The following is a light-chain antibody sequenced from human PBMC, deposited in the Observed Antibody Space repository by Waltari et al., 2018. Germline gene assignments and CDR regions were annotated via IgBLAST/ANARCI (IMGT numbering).Light chain of an antibody. Sequence: QSVLTQPPSVSAAPGQQVTISCSGSTSNIGENYVSWYQRLPGKDPRLLIFSNSERPSGIPDRFYGYKSDTSATLGITGLQTGDEADYYCATWDRILSAVIIGGGTKLTVL. J-gene: IGLJ2*01. CDR3: ATWDRILSAVI. CDR2: SNS. CDR1: TSNIGENY. V-gene: IGLV1-51*01.